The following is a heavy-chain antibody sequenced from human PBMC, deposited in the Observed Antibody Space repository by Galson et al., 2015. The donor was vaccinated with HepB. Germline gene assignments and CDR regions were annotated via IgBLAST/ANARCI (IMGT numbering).Heavy chain of an antibody. J-gene: IGHJ4*02. Sequence: SLRLSCAASGFTFSSYAMHWVRQAPGKGLEWVAVISYGGSNKYYADSVKGRFTISRDNSKNTLYLQMNSLRAEDTAVYYCARGYAVAGTTFDYWGQGTLVTVSS. D-gene: IGHD6-19*01. CDR3: ARGYAVAGTTFDY. CDR1: GFTFSSYA. V-gene: IGHV3-30-3*01. CDR2: ISYGGSNK.